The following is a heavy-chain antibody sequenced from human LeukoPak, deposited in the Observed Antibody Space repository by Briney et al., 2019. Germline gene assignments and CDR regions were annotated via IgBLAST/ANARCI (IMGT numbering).Heavy chain of an antibody. CDR3: ARVEGEWLVTDWFDP. D-gene: IGHD6-19*01. CDR2: IYYSGST. CDR1: GGSISSSTYY. V-gene: IGHV4-39*07. Sequence: PSETLSLTCTVSGGSISSSTYYWVWIHQPPGKGLEWIGNIYYSGSTYYNPSLKSRVTISVDTSKNQFSLKLSSVTAADTAVYYCARVEGEWLVTDWFDPWGQGTLVTVSS. J-gene: IGHJ5*02.